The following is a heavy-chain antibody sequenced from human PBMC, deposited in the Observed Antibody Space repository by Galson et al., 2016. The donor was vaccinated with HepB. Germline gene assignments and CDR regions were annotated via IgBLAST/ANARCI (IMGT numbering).Heavy chain of an antibody. V-gene: IGHV3-23*01. CDR1: GLTSGNIA. D-gene: IGHD6-13*01. Sequence: SLRLSCAVSGLTSGNIAMSWVRQAPGKGLEWVSDISASGGTTHYADSVKGRFTISRDNSKKTLYLQMNSLRADDTAVYYCASSGYSGSWGQGTLVTVSS. CDR2: ISASGGTT. J-gene: IGHJ4*02. CDR3: ASSGYSGS.